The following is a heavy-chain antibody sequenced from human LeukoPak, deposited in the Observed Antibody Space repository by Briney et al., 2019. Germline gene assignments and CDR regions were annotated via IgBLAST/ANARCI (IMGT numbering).Heavy chain of an antibody. CDR2: ISGRGNYV. V-gene: IGHV3-11*06. D-gene: IGHD6-13*01. Sequence: GGSLRLSCAASGFTFSDYFMSWVRQAPGKGLEWLSYISGRGNYVDYAESLKGRITISRDNAKNSLYLQMNSLRAEDTAVYYCARSGIGATEIDYWGQGTLVTVPS. J-gene: IGHJ4*02. CDR1: GFTFSDYF. CDR3: ARSGIGATEIDY.